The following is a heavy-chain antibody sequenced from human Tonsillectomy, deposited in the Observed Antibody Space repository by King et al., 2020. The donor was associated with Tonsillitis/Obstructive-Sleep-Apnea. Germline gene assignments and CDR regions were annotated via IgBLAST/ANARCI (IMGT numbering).Heavy chain of an antibody. CDR3: ARGTGYSGYTHYYYYMDV. CDR1: GGSISSSSYY. D-gene: IGHD5-12*01. J-gene: IGHJ6*03. V-gene: IGHV4-39*01. CDR2: IYYSGST. Sequence: QMQLQESGPGLVKPSETLSLTCTVSGGSISSSSYYWGWIRQPPGKGLEWIGSIYYSGSTYYNPSLKSRVTISVDTSKNQFSLKLSSVTAADTAVYYCARGTGYSGYTHYYYYMDVWGKGTTVTVSS.